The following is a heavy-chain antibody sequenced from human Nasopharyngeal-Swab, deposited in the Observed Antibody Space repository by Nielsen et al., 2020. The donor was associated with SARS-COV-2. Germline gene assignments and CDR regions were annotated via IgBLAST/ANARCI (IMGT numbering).Heavy chain of an antibody. Sequence: ASVKVSCKASGYTFTGYYMHWVRQAPGQGLEWMGRINPNSGGTNYAQKFQGRVTMTRDTSISTAYMELSRLRSDDTAVYYCARVDSSGLHWFDPWGQGTLVTVSS. D-gene: IGHD6-19*01. CDR1: GYTFTGYY. CDR2: INPNSGGT. CDR3: ARVDSSGLHWFDP. J-gene: IGHJ5*02. V-gene: IGHV1-2*06.